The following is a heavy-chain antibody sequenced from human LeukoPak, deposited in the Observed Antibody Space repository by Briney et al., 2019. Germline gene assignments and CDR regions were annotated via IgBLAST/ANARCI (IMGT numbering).Heavy chain of an antibody. CDR1: GGSISSYY. J-gene: IGHJ5*02. CDR2: IYTSGGT. CDR3: ARDSGTTGEVKFDP. D-gene: IGHD3-10*01. V-gene: IGHV4-4*07. Sequence: PSETLSLICTVSGGSISSYYWSWIRQPAGKGLEWIGRIYTSGGTDYIPSLKSRVVMSVDTSKNHLSLKLTSVTAADTAVYYCARDSGTTGEVKFDPWGRGILVTVSS.